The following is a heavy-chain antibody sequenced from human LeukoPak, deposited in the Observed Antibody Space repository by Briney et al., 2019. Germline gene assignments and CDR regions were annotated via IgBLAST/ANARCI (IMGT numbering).Heavy chain of an antibody. J-gene: IGHJ5*02. V-gene: IGHV3-74*01. D-gene: IGHD6-13*01. Sequence: GGSLRLSCAASGFTFSSSWMHWVRQTPGKGLVWVSRINSDGSSTTYADSVKGRFTISRDNAKNTLYLQMNSLRAEDTAVYYCARGIRTYSSSPNWFDPWGQGTLVTVSS. CDR1: GFTFSSSW. CDR3: ARGIRTYSSSPNWFDP. CDR2: INSDGSST.